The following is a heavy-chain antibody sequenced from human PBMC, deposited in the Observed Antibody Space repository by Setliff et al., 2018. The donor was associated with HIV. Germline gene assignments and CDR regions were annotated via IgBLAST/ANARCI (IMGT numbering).Heavy chain of an antibody. J-gene: IGHJ4*02. D-gene: IGHD5-12*01. CDR1: GDSMSTYY. V-gene: IGHV4-4*07. CDR2: VYNSGNT. Sequence: SETLSLTCSLSGDSMSTYYWSWIRQTAGKGLEWIGRVYNSGNTNYNPSFMSRVSMSVDTSKSQFSLKLRSVTVADTAVYFCARGYSTAFFHEFFDYWGQGTLVTVSS. CDR3: ARGYSTAFFHEFFDY.